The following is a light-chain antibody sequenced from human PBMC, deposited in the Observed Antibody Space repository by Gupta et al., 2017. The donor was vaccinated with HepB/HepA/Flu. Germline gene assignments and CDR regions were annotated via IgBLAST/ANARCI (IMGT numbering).Light chain of an antibody. CDR2: AAS. V-gene: IGKV1-17*01. CDR1: QGLRNE. CDR3: LQHNSYPLT. Sequence: ASIGDRVTITCRASQGLRNELGWYQQIPGKAPKSLIFAASRLHSGVPSRFSGSGSGTEVTLTISSLQPEEVATYYGLQHNSYPLTFGGGTKVEIK. J-gene: IGKJ4*01.